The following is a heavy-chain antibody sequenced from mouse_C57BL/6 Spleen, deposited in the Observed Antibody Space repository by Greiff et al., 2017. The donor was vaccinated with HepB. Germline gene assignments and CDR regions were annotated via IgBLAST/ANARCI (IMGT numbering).Heavy chain of an antibody. CDR2: IWTGGGT. CDR3: ARTLYDYDAYFDY. Sequence: VQRVESGPGLVAPSQSLSITCTVSGFSLTSYAISWVRQPPGKGLEWLGVIWTGGGTNYNSALKSRLSISKDNSKSQVFLKMNSLQTDDTARYYCARTLYDYDAYFDYWGQGTTLTVSS. J-gene: IGHJ2*01. CDR1: GFSLTSYA. D-gene: IGHD2-4*01. V-gene: IGHV2-9-1*01.